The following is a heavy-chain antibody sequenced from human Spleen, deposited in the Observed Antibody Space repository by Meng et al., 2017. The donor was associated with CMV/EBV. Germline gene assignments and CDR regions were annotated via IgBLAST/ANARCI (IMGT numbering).Heavy chain of an antibody. D-gene: IGHD4-23*01. CDR3: SKDRRPADLGGAFDI. Sequence: GESLKISCAASGFTLDDYTIHWIRRRPGKGLEWVSLLRWDGGFRSYADSVKGRFTMSRDSSKHSLYLQMNSLRTEDSAIYFCSKDRRPADLGGAFDIWGQGTVVTVSS. V-gene: IGHV3-43*01. CDR1: GFTLDDYT. CDR2: LRWDGGFR. J-gene: IGHJ3*02.